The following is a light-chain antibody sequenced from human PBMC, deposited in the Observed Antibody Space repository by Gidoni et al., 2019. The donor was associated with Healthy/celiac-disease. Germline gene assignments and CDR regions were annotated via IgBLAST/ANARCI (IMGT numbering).Light chain of an antibody. Sequence: IQMTQSPSSLSASVGDRVTITCRASQSISSYLNWYQQKPGKAPKLLLYAASSLQSGVPSTFSGSGSGTDFTLTISSLQPEDFATYYCQQSYSTPPWTFGQGTKVEIK. J-gene: IGKJ1*01. V-gene: IGKV1-39*01. CDR2: AAS. CDR3: QQSYSTPPWT. CDR1: QSISSY.